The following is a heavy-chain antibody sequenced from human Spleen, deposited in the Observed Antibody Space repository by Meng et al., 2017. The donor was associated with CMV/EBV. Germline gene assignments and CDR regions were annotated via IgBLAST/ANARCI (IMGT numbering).Heavy chain of an antibody. CDR3: ARGIDRGYSYGLNY. J-gene: IGHJ4*02. CDR1: GGSFSGYY. V-gene: IGHV4-34*01. D-gene: IGHD5-18*01. Sequence: SETLSLTCAVYGGSFSGYYWSWIRQPPGKGLEWIGEINHSGSTNYNPSLKSRVTISVDTSKNQFSLKLSSVTAADTAVYYCARGIDRGYSYGLNYWGQGTLVTVSS. CDR2: INHSGST.